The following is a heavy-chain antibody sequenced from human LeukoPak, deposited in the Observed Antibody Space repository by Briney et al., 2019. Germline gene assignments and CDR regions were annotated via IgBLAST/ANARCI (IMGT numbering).Heavy chain of an antibody. D-gene: IGHD3-9*01. V-gene: IGHV4-59*01. CDR2: IYYSGST. Sequence: SETLSLTCTVSGGSISSYYWSWIRQPPGKGLEWIGYIYYSGSTNYNPSLKSRVTISVDTSKNQFSLKLSSVTAVDTAVYYCARGGLRYFDWYQFDYWGQGTLVTVSS. CDR3: ARGGLRYFDWYQFDY. J-gene: IGHJ4*02. CDR1: GGSISSYY.